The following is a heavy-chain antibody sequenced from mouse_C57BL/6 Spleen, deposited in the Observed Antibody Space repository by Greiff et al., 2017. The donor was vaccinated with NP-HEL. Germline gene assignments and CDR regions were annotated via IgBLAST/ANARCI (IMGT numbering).Heavy chain of an antibody. V-gene: IGHV1-81*01. D-gene: IGHD2-4*01. J-gene: IGHJ2*01. CDR3: ARSIGYDYDVDY. CDR1: GYTFTSYG. CDR2: IYPRSGNT. Sequence: VQLVESGAELARPGASVKLSCKASGYTFTSYGISWVKQRTGQGLEWIGEIYPRSGNTYYNEKFKGKATLTADKSSSTAYMELRSLTSEDSAVYFCARSIGYDYDVDYWGQGTTLTVSS.